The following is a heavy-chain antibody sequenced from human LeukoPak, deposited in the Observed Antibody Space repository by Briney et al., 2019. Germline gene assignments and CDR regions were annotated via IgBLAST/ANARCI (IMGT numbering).Heavy chain of an antibody. D-gene: IGHD6-13*01. CDR3: AREALSDGYSSSWYVLY. CDR2: VNHSGYT. V-gene: IGHV4-34*01. CDR1: GGSISTYY. J-gene: IGHJ4*02. Sequence: SETLSLTCSVSGGSISTYYWSWIRQPPGKGLEWIGEVNHSGYTNDNPSLKSRVTISVDTSKNQFSLKLSSVTAADTAVYYCAREALSDGYSSSWYVLYWGQGTLVTVSS.